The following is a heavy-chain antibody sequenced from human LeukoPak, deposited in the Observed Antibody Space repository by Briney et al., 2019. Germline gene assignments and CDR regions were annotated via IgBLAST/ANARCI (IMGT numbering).Heavy chain of an antibody. D-gene: IGHD1-26*01. V-gene: IGHV1-2*02. CDR2: INPNSGGI. CDR1: GYTFTGYY. CDR3: ARVHALLHMDV. Sequence: ASVKVSCKASGYTFTGYYMHWVRQAPGQGLEWMGWINPNSGGINYAQKFQGRVTMTRDTSISTAYMELSRLRSDDTAVYYCARVHALLHMDVWGKGTTVTISS. J-gene: IGHJ6*03.